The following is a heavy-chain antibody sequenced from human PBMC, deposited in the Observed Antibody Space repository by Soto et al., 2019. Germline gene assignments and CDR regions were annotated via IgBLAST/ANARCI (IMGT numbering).Heavy chain of an antibody. J-gene: IGHJ6*02. V-gene: IGHV3-21*01. D-gene: IGHD3-10*01. CDR2: ISSSSSYI. Sequence: GGSLRLSCAASGFTFSSYSMNWVRQAPGKGLEWVSSISSSSSYIYYADSVKGRFTISRDNAKNSLYLQMNSLRAEDTAVYYCARDSGYYYGSGSYYYYYGMDVWGQGTTVTVSS. CDR3: ARDSGYYYGSGSYYYYYGMDV. CDR1: GFTFSSYS.